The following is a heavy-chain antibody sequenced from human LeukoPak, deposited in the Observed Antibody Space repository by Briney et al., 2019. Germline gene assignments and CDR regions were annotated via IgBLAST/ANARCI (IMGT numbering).Heavy chain of an antibody. CDR2: INSDSGGT. D-gene: IGHD6-6*01. CDR1: GYTFTGDF. CDR3: ARGNIATRRGENWFDP. J-gene: IGHJ5*02. Sequence: ASVTVSCKASGYTFTGDFIHWVRQAPGQGLEWMRWINSDSGGTNYARKFQGRITMTRDTSVSTAYMELSSLRSDDTAVFYCARGNIATRRGENWFDPWGQGTLVTVSS. V-gene: IGHV1-2*02.